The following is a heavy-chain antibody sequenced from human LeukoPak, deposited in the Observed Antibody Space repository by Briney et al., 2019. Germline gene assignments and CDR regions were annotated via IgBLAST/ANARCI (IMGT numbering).Heavy chain of an antibody. D-gene: IGHD2-2*01. J-gene: IGHJ4*02. CDR2: ISSSGSTI. CDR3: AREVDCSSTTCYGLDY. V-gene: IGHV3-11*04. Sequence: GGSLRLSCAASGFTFSDYYMSWIRQAPGKGLEWVSYISSSGSTIYYADSVKGRFTISRDNAKNSLYLQMNSLRAEDTAVYYCAREVDCSSTTCYGLDYWGQGTLVTVSS. CDR1: GFTFSDYY.